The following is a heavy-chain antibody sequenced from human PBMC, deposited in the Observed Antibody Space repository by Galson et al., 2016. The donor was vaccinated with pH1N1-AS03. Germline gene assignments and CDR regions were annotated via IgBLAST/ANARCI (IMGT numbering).Heavy chain of an antibody. CDR3: VRDIYGDPLGE. J-gene: IGHJ4*02. Sequence: CAISGDSVLSDSAAWNWVRQSPSRGLEWLGRTYLRSTRYHEYAGTMKSRIIINADTSKNKFSLQLNSVTPEDTAVYYCVRDIYGDPLGEWGQGTLVTVSS. D-gene: IGHD4-17*01. CDR1: GDSVLSDSAA. V-gene: IGHV6-1*01. CDR2: TYLRSTRYH.